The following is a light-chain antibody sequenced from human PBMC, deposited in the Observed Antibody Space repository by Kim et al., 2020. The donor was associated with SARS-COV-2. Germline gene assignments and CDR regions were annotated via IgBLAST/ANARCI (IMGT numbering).Light chain of an antibody. CDR1: KLGDKY. J-gene: IGLJ3*02. V-gene: IGLV3-1*01. CDR3: QAWDSSTAV. Sequence: SYELTQPPSVSVSPGQTASITCSGSKLGDKYAYWYQKKPGQSPILVIYQHTKRPSGISKRFSGSSFGNTATLTISRAQTMDEADYYCQAWDSSTAVFGGG. CDR2: QHT.